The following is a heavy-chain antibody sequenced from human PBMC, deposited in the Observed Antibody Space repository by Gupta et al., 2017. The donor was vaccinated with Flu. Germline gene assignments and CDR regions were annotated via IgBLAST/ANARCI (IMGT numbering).Heavy chain of an antibody. CDR1: GG. Sequence: GGGGWSRQPTGKALEWRAIIYWDEDKRYSPSLKSRLTITKETSKNQGVLTMTNMEPVDTATYYCAHSWPYDFSKANYVEDGGQGTLVTVSS. CDR3: AHSWPYDFSKANYVED. CDR2: IYWDEDK. J-gene: IGHJ4*02. D-gene: IGHD3-3*01. V-gene: IGHV2-5*02.